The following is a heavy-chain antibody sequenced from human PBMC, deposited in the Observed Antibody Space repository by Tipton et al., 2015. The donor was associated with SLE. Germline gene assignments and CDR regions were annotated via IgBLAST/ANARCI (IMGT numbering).Heavy chain of an antibody. Sequence: LRLSCTVSGGSISSSSYYWGWIRQPPGKGLEWIGSIYYIGSTYYNPSLKSRVTISVDTSKNQFSLKLSSVTAADTAVYYCARRGGYSDAFDIWGQGTMGTVSS. CDR1: GGSISSSSYY. V-gene: IGHV4-39*07. D-gene: IGHD3-22*01. CDR3: ARRGGYSDAFDI. CDR2: IYYIGST. J-gene: IGHJ3*02.